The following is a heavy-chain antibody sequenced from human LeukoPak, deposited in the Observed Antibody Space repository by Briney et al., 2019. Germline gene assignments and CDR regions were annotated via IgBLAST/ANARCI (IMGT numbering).Heavy chain of an antibody. D-gene: IGHD6-13*01. CDR3: ARVPPYSSRLADAFDI. Sequence: PSGTLSLTCAASGFTISSYSWNWVRQAPGKGLEWVSSIYSSSSYIYYADSVKGRFTISRDNAKNSLYLQMNSLRAEDTAVYYCARVPPYSSRLADAFDIWGQGTMVTVSS. V-gene: IGHV3-21*01. J-gene: IGHJ3*02. CDR2: IYSSSSYI. CDR1: GFTISSYS.